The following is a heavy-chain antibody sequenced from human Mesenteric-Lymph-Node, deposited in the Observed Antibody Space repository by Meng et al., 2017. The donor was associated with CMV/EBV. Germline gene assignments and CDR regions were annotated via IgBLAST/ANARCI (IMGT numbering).Heavy chain of an antibody. Sequence: GESLKISCAASGFTFSGYTMHWVRQAPGKGLEWVAVTSYDGTNKYYADSVKGRFTISRDNYKNTLYLQMNSLRDDDTAVYYCARQRGGWYSSGEDWGQGTLVTVSS. D-gene: IGHD6-19*01. CDR1: GFTFSGYT. J-gene: IGHJ4*02. V-gene: IGHV3-30*04. CDR3: ARQRGGWYSSGED. CDR2: TSYDGTNK.